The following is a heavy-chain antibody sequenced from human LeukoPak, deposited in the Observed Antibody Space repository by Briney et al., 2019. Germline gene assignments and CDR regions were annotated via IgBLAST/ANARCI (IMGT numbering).Heavy chain of an antibody. CDR3: ARRSYRPDY. CDR1: GFTFSSYE. J-gene: IGHJ4*02. Sequence: GGSLRLSCAASGFTFSSYEMNWVRQAPGKGLEWVSYISSSGGSIYYADSLKGRFTISRDNAKDSLYLQMTSLRAEDTGVYYCARRSYRPDYWGQGTLVTVSS. CDR2: ISSSGGSI. D-gene: IGHD1-26*01. V-gene: IGHV3-48*03.